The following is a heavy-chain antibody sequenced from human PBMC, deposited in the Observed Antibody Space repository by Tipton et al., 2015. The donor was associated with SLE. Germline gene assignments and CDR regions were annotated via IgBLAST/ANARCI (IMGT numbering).Heavy chain of an antibody. V-gene: IGHV3-21*01. CDR3: ARDLGTGESAI. D-gene: IGHD7-27*01. CDR2: ISSSSSYI. CDR1: GFTFSSYS. Sequence: SLRLSCAASGFTFSSYSMNWVRQAPGKGLEWVSSISSSSSYIYYADSAKGRFTISRDNAKNSLYLQMNSLRAEDTAVYYCARDLGTGESAIWGQGTMVTVSS. J-gene: IGHJ3*02.